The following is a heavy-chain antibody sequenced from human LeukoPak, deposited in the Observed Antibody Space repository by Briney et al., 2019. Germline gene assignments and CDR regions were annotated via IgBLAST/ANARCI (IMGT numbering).Heavy chain of an antibody. J-gene: IGHJ6*02. CDR1: GYTFTSYD. Sequence: GASVKVSCKASGYTFTSYDINWVRQATGQGLEWMGWMNPNSGNTGYAQKFQGRATMTRNTSISSAYMELSSLRSEDTAVYYCAGLRGYSGYDSSFYYGMDVWGQGTTVTVSS. CDR2: MNPNSGNT. CDR3: AGLRGYSGYDSSFYYGMDV. V-gene: IGHV1-8*01. D-gene: IGHD5-12*01.